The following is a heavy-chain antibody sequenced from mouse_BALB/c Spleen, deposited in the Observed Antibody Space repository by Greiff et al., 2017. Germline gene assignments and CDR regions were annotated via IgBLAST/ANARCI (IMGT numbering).Heavy chain of an antibody. CDR2: ISSGGSYT. CDR1: GFTFSSYG. J-gene: IGHJ4*01. D-gene: IGHD2-2*01. CDR3: ASPDYGYDEVRAMDY. Sequence: EVQLVESGGDLVKPGGSLKLSCAASGFTFSSYGMSWVRQTPDKRLEWVATISSGGSYTYYPDSVKGRFTISRDNAKNTLYLQMSSLKSEDTAMYYCASPDYGYDEVRAMDYWGQGTSVTVSS. V-gene: IGHV5-6*01.